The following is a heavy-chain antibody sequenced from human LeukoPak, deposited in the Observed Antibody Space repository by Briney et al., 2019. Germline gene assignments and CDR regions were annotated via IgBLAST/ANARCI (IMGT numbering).Heavy chain of an antibody. CDR2: IKQDGSGK. V-gene: IGHV3-7*01. CDR3: ARADGSGRTDY. D-gene: IGHD3-10*01. CDR1: GFTFSSYW. J-gene: IGHJ4*02. Sequence: GGSLRLSCAASGFTFSSYWMSWVRQAPGKGLEWVANIKQDGSGKYYVDSVKGRFTISRDNAKNSLYLQMNSLRAEDTAVYYCARADGSGRTDYWGQGTLVTVSS.